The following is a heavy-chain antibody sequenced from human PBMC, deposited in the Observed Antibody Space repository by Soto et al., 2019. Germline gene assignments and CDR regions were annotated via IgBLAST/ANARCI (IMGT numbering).Heavy chain of an antibody. CDR1: GGSISTSSYY. CDR3: ARDYDSSGDY. D-gene: IGHD3-22*01. J-gene: IGHJ4*02. V-gene: IGHV4-39*01. CDR2: IYYSGST. Sequence: QLQLQESGPGLVKPSETLSLTCTVSGGSISTSSYYWGWIRQPPGKGLEWIGSIYYSGSTYYNPSLKGRVTISVDTSKNQFSLKLSSVPAADTAVYYCARDYDSSGDYWGQGTLVNVSS.